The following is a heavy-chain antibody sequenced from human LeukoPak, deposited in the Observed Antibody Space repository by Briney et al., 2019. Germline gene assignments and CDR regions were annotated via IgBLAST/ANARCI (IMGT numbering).Heavy chain of an antibody. CDR3: AKDLRAQYYYGSGSSSEFDY. CDR2: ISYYGSDK. D-gene: IGHD3-10*01. J-gene: IGHJ4*02. V-gene: IGHV3-30*18. Sequence: GGSLRLSCAASGFTFSNYGMHWVRQAPGKGLEWVAVISYYGSDKYYADSVRGRFTISRDNSKNTLYLQMNSLRTEDTAVYYCAKDLRAQYYYGSGSSSEFDYWGQGTLVTVSS. CDR1: GFTFSNYG.